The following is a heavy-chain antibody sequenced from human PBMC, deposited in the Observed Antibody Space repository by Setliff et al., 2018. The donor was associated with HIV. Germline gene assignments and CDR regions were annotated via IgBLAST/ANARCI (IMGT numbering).Heavy chain of an antibody. J-gene: IGHJ3*02. CDR3: ARAAAYYNFWSGYHPHAFDI. D-gene: IGHD3-3*01. CDR1: GFTFSSYW. CDR2: INQDGSEK. Sequence: GGSLRLSCAASGFTFSSYWMTWVRQAPGRGLEWVANINQDGSEKYYVDSMKGRFTMSRDNAKNSLYLQMNSLRADDTAVYYCARAAAYYNFWSGYHPHAFDIWGQGTMVTVSS. V-gene: IGHV3-7*01.